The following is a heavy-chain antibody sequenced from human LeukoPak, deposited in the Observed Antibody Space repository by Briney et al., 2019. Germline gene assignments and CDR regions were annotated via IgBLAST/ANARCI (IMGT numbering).Heavy chain of an antibody. V-gene: IGHV1-46*01. CDR3: ARTAARRFDY. J-gene: IGHJ4*02. Sequence: ASVKVSCKASGYTFPSYFMHWVRQAPGQGLEWMGIINPTGGSTTYAQKFQGRVTMTRDTSTSTVYMELSSLRSDDTAEYYCARTAARRFDYWGQGTLVTVSS. CDR1: GYTFPSYF. CDR2: INPTGGST. D-gene: IGHD6-6*01.